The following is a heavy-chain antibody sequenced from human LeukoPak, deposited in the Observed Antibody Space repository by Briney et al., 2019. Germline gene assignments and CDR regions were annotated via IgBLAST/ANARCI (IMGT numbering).Heavy chain of an antibody. J-gene: IGHJ4*02. CDR2: INTNTGNP. D-gene: IGHD5-18*01. CDR1: GYTFTSYG. Sequence: ASVKVSCKASGYTFTSYGISWVRQAPGQGLEWMGWINTNTGNPTYAQGFTGRFVFSLDTSVSTAYLQISSLKAEDTAVYYCATLRGYSYGSNFDYWGQGTLVTVSS. V-gene: IGHV7-4-1*02. CDR3: ATLRGYSYGSNFDY.